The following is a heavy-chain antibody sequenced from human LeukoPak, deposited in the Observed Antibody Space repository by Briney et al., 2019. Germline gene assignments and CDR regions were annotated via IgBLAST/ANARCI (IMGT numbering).Heavy chain of an antibody. Sequence: SETLSLTCAVSGGSISSTNWWSCARQPPGKGLEWIGEINHSGSTNYNPSLKSRVTLSVDKSNNQFSLKLSSVTAADTAIYYCARARKENYYDSSGRWFDRWGQGTLVTVSS. CDR1: GGSISSTNW. D-gene: IGHD3-22*01. V-gene: IGHV4-4*02. J-gene: IGHJ5*02. CDR2: INHSGST. CDR3: ARARKENYYDSSGRWFDR.